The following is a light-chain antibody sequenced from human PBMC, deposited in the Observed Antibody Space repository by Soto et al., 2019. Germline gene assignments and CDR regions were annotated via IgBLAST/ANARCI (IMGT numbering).Light chain of an antibody. V-gene: IGKV1-12*01. CDR3: QQANSFYKT. Sequence: DIQMTQSPSSVSASVGDRVTITCRASQDISGWLAWYQQKPGKVPQLLIYAASNLQSGVPSRFSGSGSGTDFTFTISSLQPEDFATYYCQQANSFYKTFGQGTKVDIK. CDR1: QDISGW. CDR2: AAS. J-gene: IGKJ1*01.